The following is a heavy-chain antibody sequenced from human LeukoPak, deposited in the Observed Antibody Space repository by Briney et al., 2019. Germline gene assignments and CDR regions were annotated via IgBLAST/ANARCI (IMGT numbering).Heavy chain of an antibody. CDR2: IYYSGST. J-gene: IGHJ4*02. CDR3: ASRPFYNWNYGSKRFDY. CDR1: GGSISSSSYY. V-gene: IGHV4-39*01. Sequence: SETLSLTCTVSGGSISSSSYYWGWIRQPPGKGLEWIGSIYYSGSTYYNPSLKSRVTISVDTSKNQFSLKLSSVTAADTAVYYCASRPFYNWNYGSKRFDYWGQGTLVTVSS. D-gene: IGHD1-7*01.